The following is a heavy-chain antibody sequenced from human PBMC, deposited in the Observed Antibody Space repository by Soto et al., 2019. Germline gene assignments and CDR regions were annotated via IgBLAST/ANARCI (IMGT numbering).Heavy chain of an antibody. J-gene: IGHJ6*02. V-gene: IGHV1-18*01. CDR2: ISAYNGNT. CDR3: ARVYHCGGDCYLYYYYGMDV. D-gene: IGHD2-21*02. CDR1: GYTFTSYG. Sequence: QVQLVQSGAEVKKPGASVKVSCKASGYTFTSYGISWVRQAPGQGLEWMGWISAYNGNTNYAQKLQGRVTMTTDTSTSTAYMELRSLRSADTAVYYCARVYHCGGDCYLYYYYGMDVWGQGTTVTVSS.